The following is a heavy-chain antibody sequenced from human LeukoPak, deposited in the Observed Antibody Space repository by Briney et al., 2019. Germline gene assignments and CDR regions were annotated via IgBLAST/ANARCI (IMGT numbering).Heavy chain of an antibody. V-gene: IGHV3-30*04. J-gene: IGHJ4*02. CDR2: ISYDGSNK. D-gene: IGHD6-13*01. Sequence: GGSLRLSCAASGFTFSSYAMHWVRQAPGKGLEWVAVISYDGSNKYYADSVKGRFTISRDNSKNTLYLEMDSLRAEDTAVYYCAKDFHSSSWPNYFDSWGQGILVTVSS. CDR3: AKDFHSSSWPNYFDS. CDR1: GFTFSSYA.